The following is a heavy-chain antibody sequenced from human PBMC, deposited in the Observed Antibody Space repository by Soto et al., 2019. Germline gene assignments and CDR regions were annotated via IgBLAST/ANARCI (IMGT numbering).Heavy chain of an antibody. V-gene: IGHV1-18*01. CDR1: GYTFTSYG. Sequence: ASVKVSCKASGYTFTSYGISWVRQAPGQGLEWMGWISAYNGNTNYAQKLQGRVTMTTDTSTSTAYMELRSLRSDDTAVYYCVRDGYDANYYYYYGMDVWGQGTTVTVS. D-gene: IGHD5-18*01. CDR2: ISAYNGNT. J-gene: IGHJ6*02. CDR3: VRDGYDANYYYYYGMDV.